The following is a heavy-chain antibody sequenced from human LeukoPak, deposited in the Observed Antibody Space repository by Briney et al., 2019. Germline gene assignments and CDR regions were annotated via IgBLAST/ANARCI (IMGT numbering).Heavy chain of an antibody. CDR3: AKEEVRVVPAAIARHPPDY. V-gene: IGHV3-30*02. J-gene: IGHJ4*02. D-gene: IGHD2-2*02. CDR1: GFTFSSYG. Sequence: GGSLRLSCAASGFTFSSYGMHWVRQAPGKGLGWVSFIRYDGSNRYYADSVKGRFTISRDNSKHTLYLQMNSLRAEDTAVCYCAKEEVRVVPAAIARHPPDYWGQGTLVTVSS. CDR2: IRYDGSNR.